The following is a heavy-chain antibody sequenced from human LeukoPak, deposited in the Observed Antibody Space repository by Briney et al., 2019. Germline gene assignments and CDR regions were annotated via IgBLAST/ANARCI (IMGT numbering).Heavy chain of an antibody. CDR3: VGGPHPYCSGGSCYSAWFDP. CDR2: IFHSGST. D-gene: IGHD2-15*01. Sequence: PSETLSLTCTVSGGSISSTTSYWGWIRQPPGKGPEWIGTIFHSGSTYYNPSLKSRVTISIDTSKNQFSLKLSSVTAADTAVYYCVGGPHPYCSGGSCYSAWFDPWGQGTLVTVSS. V-gene: IGHV4-39*07. CDR1: GGSISSTTSY. J-gene: IGHJ5*02.